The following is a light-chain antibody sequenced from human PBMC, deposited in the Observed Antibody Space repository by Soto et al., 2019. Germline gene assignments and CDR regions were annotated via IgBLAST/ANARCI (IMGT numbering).Light chain of an antibody. V-gene: IGLV1-44*01. Sequence: QSVLTQPPSASGTPGQRVTISCSGSSSNIGSKTVNWYQQLPGTALKLLIYSNYQRPSGVPVRFSGSKSGTSASLAISGLQSEDEADYYCAAWDASLNGYVFGTVTKLTVL. J-gene: IGLJ1*01. CDR2: SNY. CDR3: AAWDASLNGYV. CDR1: SSNIGSKT.